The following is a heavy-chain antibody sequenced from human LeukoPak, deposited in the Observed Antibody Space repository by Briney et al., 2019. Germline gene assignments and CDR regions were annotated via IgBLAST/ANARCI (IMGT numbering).Heavy chain of an antibody. CDR2: ISSSSSYI. V-gene: IGHV3-21*01. Sequence: GGSLRLSCAASGFTFSSYSMNWVRQAPGKGLEWVSSISSSSSYIYYADSVKGRFTISRDNAKNSLYLQMNSLRAEDTAVYYCAAGIGWELNADYYYGMDVWGQGTTVTVSS. CDR3: AAGIGWELNADYYYGMDV. J-gene: IGHJ6*02. D-gene: IGHD1-26*01. CDR1: GFTFSSYS.